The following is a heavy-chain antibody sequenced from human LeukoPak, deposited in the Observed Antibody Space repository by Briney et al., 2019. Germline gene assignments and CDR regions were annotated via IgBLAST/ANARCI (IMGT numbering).Heavy chain of an antibody. Sequence: GGSLRLSCAASGFTFDDYTMHWVRQAPGKGLEWVSLISWDGGSTYYADSVKGRFTISRDNAKNTLYLQMNSLRAEDTAVYYCARPLYDSSGYGEYYWGQGTLVTVSS. V-gene: IGHV3-43*01. J-gene: IGHJ4*02. CDR2: ISWDGGST. D-gene: IGHD3-22*01. CDR1: GFTFDDYT. CDR3: ARPLYDSSGYGEYY.